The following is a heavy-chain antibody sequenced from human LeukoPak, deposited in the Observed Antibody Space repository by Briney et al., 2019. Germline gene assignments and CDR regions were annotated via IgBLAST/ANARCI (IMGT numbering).Heavy chain of an antibody. V-gene: IGHV3-48*01. D-gene: IGHD1-26*01. Sequence: GGSLRLSCAASGFTFSSYSMNWVRQAPGRGLEWVSYISTSSSTIYYADSVKGRFTISRDNSKNTLYLQMNSLRAEDTAVYYCARANGYSGSYYFDYWGQGTLVTVSS. CDR3: ARANGYSGSYYFDY. J-gene: IGHJ4*02. CDR1: GFTFSSYS. CDR2: ISTSSSTI.